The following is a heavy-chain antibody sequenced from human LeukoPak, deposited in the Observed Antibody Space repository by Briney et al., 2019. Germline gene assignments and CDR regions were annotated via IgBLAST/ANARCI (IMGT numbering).Heavy chain of an antibody. Sequence: SETLSLTCTVSGGSISSYYWSWIRQPPGKGLERIGYIYYSGSTNYNPSLKSRVTISVDTSKNQFSLKLSSVTAADTAVYYCARGIVGATYNYWGQGTLVTVSS. D-gene: IGHD1-26*01. CDR1: GGSISSYY. V-gene: IGHV4-59*08. J-gene: IGHJ4*02. CDR3: ARGIVGATYNY. CDR2: IYYSGST.